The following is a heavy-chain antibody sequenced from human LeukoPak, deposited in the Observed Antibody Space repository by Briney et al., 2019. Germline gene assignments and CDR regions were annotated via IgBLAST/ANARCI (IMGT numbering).Heavy chain of an antibody. CDR1: GGTFSSYA. V-gene: IGHV1-69*05. Sequence: ASVKVSCKASGGTFSSYAISWVRQAPGQGLEWMGRIIPIFGTANCAQKFQGRLTITTDESTSTAYMELSSLRSEDTAVYYCARAGIFGVYYFDYWGQGTLVTVSS. J-gene: IGHJ4*02. CDR3: ARAGIFGVYYFDY. CDR2: IIPIFGTA. D-gene: IGHD3-3*01.